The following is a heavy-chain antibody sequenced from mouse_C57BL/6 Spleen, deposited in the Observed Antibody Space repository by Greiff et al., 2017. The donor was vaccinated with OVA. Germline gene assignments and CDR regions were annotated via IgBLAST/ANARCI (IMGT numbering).Heavy chain of an antibody. CDR2: ISSGGDYI. CDR1: GFTFSSYA. CDR3: TRGRYGSSYYFDY. Sequence: DVMLVESGEGLVKPGGSLKLSCAASGFTFSSYAMSWVRQTPEKRLEWVAYISSGGDYIYYADTVKGRFTISRDNARNTLYLQMSSLKSEDTAMYYCTRGRYGSSYYFDYWGQGTTLTVSS. D-gene: IGHD1-1*01. V-gene: IGHV5-9-1*02. J-gene: IGHJ2*01.